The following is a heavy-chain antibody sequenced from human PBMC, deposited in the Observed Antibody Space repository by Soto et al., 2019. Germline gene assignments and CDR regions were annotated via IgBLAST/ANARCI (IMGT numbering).Heavy chain of an antibody. CDR3: VRDTMRASAAASLDS. CDR2: ISVSGNII. D-gene: IGHD6-13*01. V-gene: IGHV3-48*03. CDR1: GFTFSTYE. Sequence: EVQLVESGGNLVQPGGSLRLSCAASGFTFSTYEFNWVRQAPGRGLEWISYISVSGNIIKYADSVKGRFTISRDNAENSLHQHMSSLRVDDTALYFCVRDTMRASAAASLDSWGEGTQVIVSS. J-gene: IGHJ4*02.